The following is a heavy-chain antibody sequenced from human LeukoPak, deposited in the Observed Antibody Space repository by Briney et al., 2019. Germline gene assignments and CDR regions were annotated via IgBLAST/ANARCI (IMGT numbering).Heavy chain of an antibody. Sequence: GGSVSLSCAASGFTFSSYAMIWVRQPRGKALEGVSALSGSGGSTYYADSVKGRFTISRDNSKNTLYLQTNSLRAEDTAVYYCASSWGFGELTWFDPWGQGTLVTVSS. CDR2: LSGSGGST. CDR3: ASSWGFGELTWFDP. J-gene: IGHJ5*02. D-gene: IGHD3-10*01. V-gene: IGHV3-23*01. CDR1: GFTFSSYA.